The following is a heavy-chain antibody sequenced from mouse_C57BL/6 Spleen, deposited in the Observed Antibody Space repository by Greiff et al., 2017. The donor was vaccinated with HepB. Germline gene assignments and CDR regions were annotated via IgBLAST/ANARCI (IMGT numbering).Heavy chain of an antibody. CDR2: ISYDGSN. J-gene: IGHJ1*03. Sequence: EVKLMESGPGLVKPSQSLSLTRSVTGYSITSGYYWNWIRQFPGNKLEWMGYISYDGSNNYNPSLKNRISITRDTSKNQFFLKLNSVTTEDTATYYCAREDYGYDDYFDVWGTGTTVTVSS. CDR3: AREDYGYDDYFDV. V-gene: IGHV3-6*01. D-gene: IGHD2-2*01. CDR1: GYSITSGYY.